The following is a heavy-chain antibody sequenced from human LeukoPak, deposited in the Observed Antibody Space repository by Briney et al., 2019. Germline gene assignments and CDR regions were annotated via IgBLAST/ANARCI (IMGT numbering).Heavy chain of an antibody. CDR2: IKQDGTEK. D-gene: IGHD6-13*01. CDR1: GFTFSSYW. CDR3: TTSWVAAAGTVI. J-gene: IGHJ4*02. Sequence: GGSLRLSCAASGFTFSSYWMNWVRQAPGKGLEWVANIKQDGTEKYYVDSVKGRFTISRDNAKNSLYLQMNSLKTEDTAVYYCTTSWVAAAGTVIWGQGTLVTVSS. V-gene: IGHV3-7*03.